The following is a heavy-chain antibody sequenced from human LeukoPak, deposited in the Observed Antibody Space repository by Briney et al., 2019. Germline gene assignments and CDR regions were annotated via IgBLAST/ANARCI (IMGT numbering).Heavy chain of an antibody. CDR1: RFTLSTYA. V-gene: IGHV3-30-3*01. CDR2: ISHDGSNR. Sequence: GGSLRLSCAASRFTLSTYAMHWVRQAPGKGLEWVAVISHDGSNRYYADSVKGRFTISRDNSKNTYHLQMNSLRAEDTAVCYCAQINYYGSGSYIVAYGMDVWGQGTTVTVSS. CDR3: AQINYYGSGSYIVAYGMDV. J-gene: IGHJ6*02. D-gene: IGHD3-10*01.